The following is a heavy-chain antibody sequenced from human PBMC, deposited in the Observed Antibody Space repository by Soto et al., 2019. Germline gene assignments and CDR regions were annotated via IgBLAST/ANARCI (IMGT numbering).Heavy chain of an antibody. CDR1: GFTFSSYA. J-gene: IGHJ3*02. CDR3: AREQGYSYGPDAFDI. V-gene: IGHV3-30-3*01. Sequence: QVQLVESGGGVVQPGRSLRLSCAASGFTFSSYAMHWVRQAPGKGLEWVAVISYDGSNKYYADSVKGRFTISRDNSKNTLYLQMNSLRAEDTAVYYCAREQGYSYGPDAFDIWGQGTMVTVSS. CDR2: ISYDGSNK. D-gene: IGHD5-18*01.